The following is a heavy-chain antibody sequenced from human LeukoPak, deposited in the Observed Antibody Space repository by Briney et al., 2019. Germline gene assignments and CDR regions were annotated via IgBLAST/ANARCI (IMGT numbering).Heavy chain of an antibody. CDR3: AKGLYDPPNGFDP. CDR2: ISGSGGGT. V-gene: IGHV3-23*01. Sequence: GGSLRLSCAVSGFTFSSYAMSWVRQAPGKGLEWVSAISGSGGGTFYADSVRGRFTISRDNSKNTVYLQMNSLRAEDTAVYYCAKGLYDPPNGFDPWGQGTLVTVSS. J-gene: IGHJ5*02. CDR1: GFTFSSYA. D-gene: IGHD3-16*01.